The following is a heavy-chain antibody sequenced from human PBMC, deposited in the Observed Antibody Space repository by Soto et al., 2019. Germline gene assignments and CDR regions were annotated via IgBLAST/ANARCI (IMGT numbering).Heavy chain of an antibody. CDR1: QFTFSTYA. V-gene: IGHV3-23*01. Sequence: GGSLRLSCAASQFTFSTYAITWVRQAPGKGLEWVSLISGSGGSTYYADSVKGRFTISRDNSKNTLYLQMNSLRAEDTAVYYCAKASYNWNYGGTFDYWGQGTLVTVSS. D-gene: IGHD1-7*01. J-gene: IGHJ4*02. CDR2: ISGSGGST. CDR3: AKASYNWNYGGTFDY.